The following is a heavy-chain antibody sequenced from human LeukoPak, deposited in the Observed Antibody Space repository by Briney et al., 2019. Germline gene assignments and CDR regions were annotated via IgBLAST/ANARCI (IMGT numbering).Heavy chain of an antibody. D-gene: IGHD1-26*01. Sequence: ASVKVSCKASGYTFTTYYIHWVRQAPGQGLEWMGVVNPNGGGTAYAHNFQGRVTMTRDTSTSTVYMELRGLRSDDTALYYCARDPSGSWQWFDYWGQGSLVTVSP. CDR1: GYTFTTYY. CDR2: VNPNGGGT. V-gene: IGHV1-46*01. CDR3: ARDPSGSWQWFDY. J-gene: IGHJ4*02.